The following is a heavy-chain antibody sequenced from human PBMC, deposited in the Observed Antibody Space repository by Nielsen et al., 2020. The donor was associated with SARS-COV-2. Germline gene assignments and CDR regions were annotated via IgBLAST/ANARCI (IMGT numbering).Heavy chain of an antibody. Sequence: GESLKPSCAAPGFTLDDYGMSWVRQAPGKGLERVFGINWHGGSTGYADSVKGRFTISRDNAKNTLYLQMNSLRAEDTAVYYCAGDSGSIPAASYYYYYGMDVWGQGTTVTVSS. J-gene: IGHJ6*02. D-gene: IGHD2-2*01. CDR1: GFTLDDYG. CDR2: INWHGGST. V-gene: IGHV3-20*04. CDR3: AGDSGSIPAASYYYYYGMDV.